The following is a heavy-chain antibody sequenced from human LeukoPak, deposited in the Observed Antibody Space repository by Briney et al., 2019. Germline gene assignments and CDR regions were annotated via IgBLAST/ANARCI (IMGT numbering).Heavy chain of an antibody. CDR2: ISYSGGT. Sequence: SETLSLTCTVSGGSISSGDYYWSWIRQPPGKGLEWIGYISYSGGTYYIPSLQSRVSISVDTSKSQFSLKMSSVTAADTAVYYCASTSKYIGSGRDDSFDIWGQGTMVTVSS. D-gene: IGHD3-10*01. CDR3: ASTSKYIGSGRDDSFDI. V-gene: IGHV4-30-4*01. J-gene: IGHJ3*02. CDR1: GGSISSGDYY.